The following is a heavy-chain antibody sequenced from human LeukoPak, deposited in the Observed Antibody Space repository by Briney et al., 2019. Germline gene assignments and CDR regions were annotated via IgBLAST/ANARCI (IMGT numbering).Heavy chain of an antibody. J-gene: IGHJ4*02. D-gene: IGHD3-16*01. V-gene: IGHV1-8*03. CDR2: MNPKSANT. CDR1: GDTSINYD. CDR3: VTTRRGMSAVTGTFDH. Sequence: GASVKVSCKVSGDTSINYDINWVRQAPGQGLEWMGWMNPKSANTGYAQKFQGRLTITRNTSISTAYMDLSSLRSEDTAVYYRVTTRRGMSAVTGTFDHWGQGALVTVSS.